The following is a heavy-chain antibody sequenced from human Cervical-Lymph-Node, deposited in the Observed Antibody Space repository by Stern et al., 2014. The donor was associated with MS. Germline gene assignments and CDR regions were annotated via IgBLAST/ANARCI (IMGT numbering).Heavy chain of an antibody. CDR1: GYTFIDYY. CDR3: TSRNFGP. V-gene: IGHV1-69-2*01. J-gene: IGHJ5*02. CDR2: VDPKDGAT. Sequence: EVQLVQSGAEVKEPGATVKISCKVSGYTFIDYYLHWVRQAPGKGLEWMGLVDPKDGATKLSERFQDRFTITADTCIATAYMDLSGLRSEDTAIYYCTSRNFGPWGQGTLVTVSS.